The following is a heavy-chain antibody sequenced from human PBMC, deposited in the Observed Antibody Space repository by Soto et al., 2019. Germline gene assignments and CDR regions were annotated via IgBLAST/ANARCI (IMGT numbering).Heavy chain of an antibody. J-gene: IGHJ4*02. CDR2: ISGSGGST. D-gene: IGHD6-19*01. V-gene: IGHV3-23*01. CDR1: GFTFSSYA. Sequence: EVQLLESGGGLVQPGGSLRLSCAASGFTFSSYAMSWVRQAPGKGLEWVSTISGSGGSTYYADYVKGRFTISRDKSKNTLYLQVNSLRAEDTAVYYCAKCSPRYSSGLKAYYFDYWGQGTLVTVSS. CDR3: AKCSPRYSSGLKAYYFDY.